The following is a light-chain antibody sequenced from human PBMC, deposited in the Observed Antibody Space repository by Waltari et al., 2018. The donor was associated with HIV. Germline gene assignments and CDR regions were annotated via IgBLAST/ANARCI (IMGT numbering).Light chain of an antibody. Sequence: DIQMTQSPSSLSASIGDRVTITCQASEDIRQYLSWYQQKPGKAPKLLIYDANNLEAGVPSRFSGSGSGTDFTLTISSLQAEDFAVYFCQQCNNWPITFGQGTRLEIK. V-gene: IGKV1-33*01. CDR3: QQCNNWPIT. CDR1: EDIRQY. CDR2: DAN. J-gene: IGKJ5*01.